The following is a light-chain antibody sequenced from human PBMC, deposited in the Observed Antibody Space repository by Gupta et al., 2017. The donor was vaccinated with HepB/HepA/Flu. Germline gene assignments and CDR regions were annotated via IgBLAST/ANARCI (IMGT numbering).Light chain of an antibody. CDR1: NIRTKS. CDR2: DDS. J-gene: IGLJ3*02. V-gene: IGLV3-21*02. Sequence: SYVLPQPPSVSVAPGQTASITCGGNNIRTKSVHWYQQKPGQAPVLVVYDDSDRHSGIPERFSGSNSGNTATLTISRVEAGDEADYYCQVWDSTSDLWVFGGGTKLTVL. CDR3: QVWDSTSDLWV.